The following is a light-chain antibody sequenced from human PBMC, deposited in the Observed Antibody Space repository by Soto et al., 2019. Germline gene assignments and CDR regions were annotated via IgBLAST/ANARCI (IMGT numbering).Light chain of an antibody. V-gene: IGLV2-23*02. CDR1: SSDVGSYNL. CDR3: CSYAGSSTLVV. J-gene: IGLJ3*02. CDR2: EVS. Sequence: QSALTQPASVSGSPGQSITISCTGTSSDVGSYNLVSWYQQHPGKAPKLMIYEVSKRPSGVSNRFSGSKSGNTASLTISGLHAEDEADYYCCSYAGSSTLVVFGGGTKLTVL.